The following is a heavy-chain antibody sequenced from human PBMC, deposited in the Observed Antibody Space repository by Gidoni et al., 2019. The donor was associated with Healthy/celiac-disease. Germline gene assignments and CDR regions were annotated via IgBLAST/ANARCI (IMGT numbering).Heavy chain of an antibody. V-gene: IGHV3-23*01. Sequence: EVQLLESGGGLLQPGVSLRLSCSSSGFTFSSYSIRSFRQDPGKGLEWVSAISGSGGSKYYADSGKGRFNISRDNSKNTLYLQMNSLRAEDTAVYYCAKIGLSPRDYYDSSGYSNAFDIWGQGTMVTVSS. CDR3: AKIGLSPRDYYDSSGYSNAFDI. CDR2: ISGSGGSK. D-gene: IGHD3-22*01. J-gene: IGHJ3*02. CDR1: GFTFSSYS.